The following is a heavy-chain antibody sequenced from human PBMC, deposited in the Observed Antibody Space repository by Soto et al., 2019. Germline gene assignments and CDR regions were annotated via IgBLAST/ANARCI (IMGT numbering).Heavy chain of an antibody. Sequence: QLQLQESAPGLVKTSETLSLTCTVSGGSISSSSYYWGWIRQPPGKVLEWIGSIYYSGSTYYNPSLKSRVTISVGTSENQFSLKLSSVTAADTAVYYCAPQAGQPGNFDYWGQGTLVTVSS. J-gene: IGHJ4*02. CDR1: GGSISSSSYY. D-gene: IGHD6-19*01. CDR3: APQAGQPGNFDY. V-gene: IGHV4-39*01. CDR2: IYYSGST.